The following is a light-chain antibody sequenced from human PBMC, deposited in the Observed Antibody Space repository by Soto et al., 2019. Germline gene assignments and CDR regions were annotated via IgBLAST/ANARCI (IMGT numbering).Light chain of an antibody. Sequence: IQLTQSPSSLSASAGDRVTITCQASRGISSYLAWYQQKPGKAPKLLVYSASTLQSGVPSRFSGSGSGPDGTLTISSLKQEDSSTYFCHQLNSYPQTFGQGTRLEIK. CDR3: HQLNSYPQT. V-gene: IGKV1-9*01. CDR1: RGISSY. CDR2: SAS. J-gene: IGKJ5*01.